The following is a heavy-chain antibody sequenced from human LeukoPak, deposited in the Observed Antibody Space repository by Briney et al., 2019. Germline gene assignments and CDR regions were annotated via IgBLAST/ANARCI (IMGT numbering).Heavy chain of an antibody. CDR3: AREGSGGWADY. CDR2: ISSSSTYK. J-gene: IGHJ4*02. V-gene: IGHV3-21*01. CDR1: GFTFSSYR. D-gene: IGHD6-19*01. Sequence: TGGSLRLSCAASGFTFSSYRMNWVRQAPGKGLEWVSSISSSSTYKYYADSVKGRFTISRDNAKNSLYLQMNSLRAEDTAVYYCAREGSGGWADYWGQGTLVTVSS.